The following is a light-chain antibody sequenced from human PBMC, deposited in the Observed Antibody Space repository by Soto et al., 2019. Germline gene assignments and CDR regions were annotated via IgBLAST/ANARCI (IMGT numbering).Light chain of an antibody. Sequence: QSALTQPASVSGSPGQSITISCSGTSSDVGAYNHVSWYQQNPGKAPKLMIYEVSNRPSGVSNRFSGSKSGNTASLTISGLQAEDEANYYCSSYTRNTTPGVFGGGTKLTVL. CDR2: EVS. J-gene: IGLJ3*02. CDR3: SSYTRNTTPGV. CDR1: SSDVGAYNH. V-gene: IGLV2-14*01.